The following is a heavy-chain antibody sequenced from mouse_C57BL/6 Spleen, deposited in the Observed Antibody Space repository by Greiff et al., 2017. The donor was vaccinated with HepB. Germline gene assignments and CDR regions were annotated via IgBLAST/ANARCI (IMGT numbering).Heavy chain of an antibody. V-gene: IGHV5-4*01. CDR1: GFTFSSYA. CDR2: ISDGGSYT. Sequence: EVQLVESGGGLVKPGGSLKPSCAASGFTFSSYAMSWVRQTPEKRLEWVATISDGGSYTYYPDNVKGRFTISRDNAKNNLYLQMSHLKSEDTAMYYCARADGRGFDYWGQGTTLTVSS. D-gene: IGHD1-1*01. J-gene: IGHJ2*01. CDR3: ARADGRGFDY.